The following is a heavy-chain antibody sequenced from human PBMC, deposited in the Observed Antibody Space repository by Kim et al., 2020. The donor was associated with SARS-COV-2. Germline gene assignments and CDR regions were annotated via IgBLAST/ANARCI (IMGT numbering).Heavy chain of an antibody. Sequence: ASVKVSCKASGYTFTSYGISWVRQAPGQGLEWMGWISAYNGNTNYAQKLQGRVTMTTDTSTSTAYMELRSLRSDDTAVYYCARDQRITIFGVVIIGEGWFDPWGQGTLVTVSS. V-gene: IGHV1-18*04. CDR2: ISAYNGNT. J-gene: IGHJ5*02. CDR3: ARDQRITIFGVVIIGEGWFDP. D-gene: IGHD3-3*01. CDR1: GYTFTSYG.